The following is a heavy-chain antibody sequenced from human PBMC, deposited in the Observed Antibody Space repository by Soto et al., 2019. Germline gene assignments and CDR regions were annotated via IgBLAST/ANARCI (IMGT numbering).Heavy chain of an antibody. J-gene: IGHJ4*02. V-gene: IGHV4-59*01. CDR1: GGSIRSYY. Sequence: QVQLQESGPGLVKPSETLSLTCTVSGGSIRSYYLSWIRQPTGKGLEWIGYIYYSGSTNYNPSLKSRVPISVDTSKNQFSLKLSSVTAADTAVYYCARGHQLLLSWGQGTLVTVSS. D-gene: IGHD2-2*01. CDR3: ARGHQLLLS. CDR2: IYYSGST.